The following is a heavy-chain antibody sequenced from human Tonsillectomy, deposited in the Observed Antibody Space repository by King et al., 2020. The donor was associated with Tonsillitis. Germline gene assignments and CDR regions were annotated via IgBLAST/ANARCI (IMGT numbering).Heavy chain of an antibody. CDR2: IRYDGSNK. J-gene: IGHJ4*02. D-gene: IGHD2-15*01. Sequence: VQLVESGGGVVQPGGSLRLSCAASEFTFSSYGMYWVRQAPGKGLEWVSFIRYDGSNKYYAASVKGRFTISRDNSKNTLSLQMNSLRAEDTAVYYCAKDSSGGGDYWGQGTLVTVSS. CDR3: AKDSSGGGDY. CDR1: EFTFSSYG. V-gene: IGHV3-30*02.